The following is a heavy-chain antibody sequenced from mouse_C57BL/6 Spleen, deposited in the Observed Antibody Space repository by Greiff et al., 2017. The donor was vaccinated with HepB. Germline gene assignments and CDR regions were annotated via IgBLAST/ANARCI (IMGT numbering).Heavy chain of an antibody. Sequence: VQLQQSGAEPARPGASVKLSCKASGYTFTSYGISWVKQRTGQGLEWIGEIYPRSGNTYYNEKFKGKATLTADKSSSTAYMELRSLTSEDSAVYFCARWGFHYYGSSYDYAMDYWGQGTSVTVSS. CDR2: IYPRSGNT. CDR3: ARWGFHYYGSSYDYAMDY. CDR1: GYTFTSYG. V-gene: IGHV1-81*01. D-gene: IGHD1-1*01. J-gene: IGHJ4*01.